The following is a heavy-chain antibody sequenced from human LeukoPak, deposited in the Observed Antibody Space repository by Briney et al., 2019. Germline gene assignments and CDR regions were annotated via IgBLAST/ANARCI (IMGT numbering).Heavy chain of an antibody. Sequence: GGSLRLSCTASDFSFSNYWMTWLRQAPGKGLEWVANIRGDESRKYYLDSVTGRFTISRDNAKNSLYLQMNSLRAEDTAVYYCARDANYHVNSDYYDAFDIWGQGTMVTVSS. CDR2: IRGDESRK. J-gene: IGHJ3*02. CDR1: DFSFSNYW. D-gene: IGHD3-22*01. V-gene: IGHV3-7*01. CDR3: ARDANYHVNSDYYDAFDI.